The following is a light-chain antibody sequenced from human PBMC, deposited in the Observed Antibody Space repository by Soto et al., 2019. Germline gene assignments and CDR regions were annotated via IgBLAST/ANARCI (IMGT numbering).Light chain of an antibody. V-gene: IGKV1-39*01. J-gene: IGKJ2*01. CDR3: QQSYSTPPT. CDR1: QSISSY. Sequence: DIQMTQSPSSLSASVGDRVTITCRASQSISSYLNWYQQKPGKAPELLIYAASSLQSGVPSRFSGSGSGTDVTLTISSLQPEDFATYYCQQSYSTPPTFGRGTKLEIK. CDR2: AAS.